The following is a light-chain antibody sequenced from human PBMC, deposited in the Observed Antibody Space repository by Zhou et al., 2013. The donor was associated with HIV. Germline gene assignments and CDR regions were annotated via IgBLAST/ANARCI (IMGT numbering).Light chain of an antibody. CDR1: QSVNNY. J-gene: IGKJ4*01. V-gene: IGKV1-39*01. CDR2: SAS. Sequence: DIQMTQSPSSLSASVGDTVTITCRASQSVNNYLHWYQQRPGKAPELLIYSASSLQSGVPSRFSGSGYGTDFTLTISSLQPEDFANYYCQQSYTTPETFGGGTKVEIK. CDR3: QQSYTTPET.